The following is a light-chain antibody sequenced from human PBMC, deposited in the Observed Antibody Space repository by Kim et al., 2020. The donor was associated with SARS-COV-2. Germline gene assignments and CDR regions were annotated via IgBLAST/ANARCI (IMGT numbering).Light chain of an antibody. V-gene: IGKV3-20*01. Sequence: ATGEIATLSCRASQSVSSSYLAWYQHKPGQAPRLLMFGASSRATGIPDRFSGSGSGTDFTLTISRLEPEDFAVYYCHQYDISPQTFGQGTKVDIK. CDR1: QSVSSSY. CDR3: HQYDISPQT. J-gene: IGKJ1*01. CDR2: GAS.